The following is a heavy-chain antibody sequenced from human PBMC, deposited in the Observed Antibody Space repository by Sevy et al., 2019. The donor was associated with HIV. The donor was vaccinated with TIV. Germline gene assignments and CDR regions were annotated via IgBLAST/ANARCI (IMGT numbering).Heavy chain of an antibody. CDR3: ARDRYCSSTSCYSYNWFDP. D-gene: IGHD2-2*01. Sequence: ASVKVSCKASGYTFTSYGISWVRQAPGQGLEWMGWISAYNGNTNYAQKLQGRVTMTTDTSTSTAYMELRSLRSDDTAVYYCARDRYCSSTSCYSYNWFDPWGQGTLVTVSS. V-gene: IGHV1-18*01. J-gene: IGHJ5*02. CDR2: ISAYNGNT. CDR1: GYTFTSYG.